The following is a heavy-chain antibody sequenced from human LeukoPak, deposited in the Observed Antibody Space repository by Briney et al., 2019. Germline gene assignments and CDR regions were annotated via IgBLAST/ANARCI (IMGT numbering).Heavy chain of an antibody. D-gene: IGHD6-19*01. J-gene: IGHJ6*02. V-gene: IGHV4-59*01. CDR2: IYYSGST. Sequence: SETLSLTCTVSGGSISSYYWSWIRQPPGKGVEWIGYIYYSGSTNYNPSLKSRVTISVDTSKNQFSLKLSSVTAADTAVYYCARVPVAAAGIAVAGAYYYYGMDVWGQGTTVTVSS. CDR1: GGSISSYY. CDR3: ARVPVAAAGIAVAGAYYYYGMDV.